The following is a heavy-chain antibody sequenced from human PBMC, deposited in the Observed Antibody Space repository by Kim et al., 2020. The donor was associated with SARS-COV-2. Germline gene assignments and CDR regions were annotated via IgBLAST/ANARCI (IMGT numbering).Heavy chain of an antibody. CDR1: GFTFSSYA. J-gene: IGHJ1*01. D-gene: IGHD6-19*01. CDR3: AKDPGYSSGWYGYFQH. CDR2: ISGSGGST. V-gene: IGHV3-23*01. Sequence: GGSLRLSCAASGFTFSSYAMSWVRQAPGKGLEWVSAISGSGGSTYYADSVKGRFTISRDNSKNTLYLQMNSLRAEDTAVYYCAKDPGYSSGWYGYFQHWGQGTLVTVSS.